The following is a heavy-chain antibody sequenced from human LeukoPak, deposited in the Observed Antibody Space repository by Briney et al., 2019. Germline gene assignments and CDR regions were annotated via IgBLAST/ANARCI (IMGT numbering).Heavy chain of an antibody. D-gene: IGHD1/OR15-1a*01. J-gene: IGHJ5*02. V-gene: IGHV1-2*02. CDR2: INPNSGGT. CDR3: ARDYDRWNNDCFDP. Sequence: ASVKVSCKASGYTFTGYNMHWVRQAPGQGLEWMGLINPNSGGTNYAQKFQGRVTMTTDTSTSTAYLELRSLRSDDTAVYYCARDYDRWNNDCFDPWGQGTLVIVSS. CDR1: GYTFTGYN.